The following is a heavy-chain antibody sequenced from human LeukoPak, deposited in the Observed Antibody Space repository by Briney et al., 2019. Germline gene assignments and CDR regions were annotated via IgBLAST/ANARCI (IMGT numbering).Heavy chain of an antibody. CDR2: ISSSSSTI. V-gene: IGHV3-48*04. Sequence: PGGSLRLSFAASGFTFSSYSMNWVRQAPGKGLEWVSYISSSSSTIYYADSVKGRFTISRDNAKNSLYLQMNSLRAEDTAVYYCGPSRWPRGRGAFDHWGQGTLVTVSS. CDR1: GFTFSSYS. J-gene: IGHJ4*01. CDR3: GPSRWPRGRGAFDH. D-gene: IGHD6-13*01.